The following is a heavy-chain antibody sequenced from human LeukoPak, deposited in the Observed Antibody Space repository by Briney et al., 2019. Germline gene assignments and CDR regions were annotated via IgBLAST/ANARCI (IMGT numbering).Heavy chain of an antibody. CDR1: GFTLSSYS. CDR3: ARDVRSYFDY. Sequence: PGGSLRLSCAASGFTLSSYSMNWVRQAPGKGLEWVSSISSSSSYIYYADSVKGRFTISRDNAKNSLYLQMNSLRAEDTAVYYCARDVRSYFDYWGQGTLVTVSS. V-gene: IGHV3-21*01. CDR2: ISSSSSYI. D-gene: IGHD4-17*01. J-gene: IGHJ4*02.